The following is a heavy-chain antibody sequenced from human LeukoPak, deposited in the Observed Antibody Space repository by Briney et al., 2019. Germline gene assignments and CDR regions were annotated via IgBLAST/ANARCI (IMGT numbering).Heavy chain of an antibody. J-gene: IGHJ3*02. V-gene: IGHV3-33*01. CDR2: IWYDGSNK. Sequence: GGSLRLSCAASGFTFSSYGMHWVRQAPGKGLEWVAVIWYDGSNKYYADSVKGRFTISRDNSNNTLYLQMNSLKAEDTAVYCCASGLQTYDAFDIWGQGTMVTVSS. CDR1: GFTFSSYG. CDR3: ASGLQTYDAFDI.